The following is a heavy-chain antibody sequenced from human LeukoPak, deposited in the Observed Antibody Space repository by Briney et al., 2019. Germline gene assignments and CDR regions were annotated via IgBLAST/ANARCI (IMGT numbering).Heavy chain of an antibody. J-gene: IGHJ5*02. Sequence: ASVKVSCKASGYTFNANAITWVRQAPGQGLEWMGWISAYNLNTNYAQNLQGRVTMTVDTSTTTAYMELRSLRFDDTAVYYCARVGNGASWPWEWFDPWGQGTLVTVSS. V-gene: IGHV1-18*01. CDR3: ARVGNGASWPWEWFDP. D-gene: IGHD2-2*01. CDR2: ISAYNLNT. CDR1: GYTFNANA.